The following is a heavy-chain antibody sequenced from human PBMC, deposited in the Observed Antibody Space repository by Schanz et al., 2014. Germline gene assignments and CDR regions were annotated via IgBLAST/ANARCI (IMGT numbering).Heavy chain of an antibody. CDR2: IIPILGIA. Sequence: QVQLVQSGAEVKKPGSSMKVSCKASGGTFNSYTINWVRQAPGQGLEWMGRIIPILGIANYAQKFQGRVTITADRSTSTAYMELRSLRSDDTAVYYCATLDYADSVSWGQGTLVTVSS. V-gene: IGHV1-69*02. CDR1: GGTFNSYT. J-gene: IGHJ5*02. D-gene: IGHD4-17*01. CDR3: ATLDYADSVS.